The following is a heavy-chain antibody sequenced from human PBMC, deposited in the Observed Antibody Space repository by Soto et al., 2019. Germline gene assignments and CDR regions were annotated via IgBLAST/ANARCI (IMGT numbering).Heavy chain of an antibody. Sequence: PGGSLRLSCAASGFTLSSDGMHWVRQAPGKGLEWVAVISYDGSNKYYADSGKGRFTISRDNSKNTLYLQMNSLRAEDTAVYYCAKAIAVAGRMGTHWFDPWGQGTLVNVSS. CDR2: ISYDGSNK. J-gene: IGHJ5*02. CDR3: AKAIAVAGRMGTHWFDP. D-gene: IGHD6-19*01. CDR1: GFTLSSDG. V-gene: IGHV3-30*18.